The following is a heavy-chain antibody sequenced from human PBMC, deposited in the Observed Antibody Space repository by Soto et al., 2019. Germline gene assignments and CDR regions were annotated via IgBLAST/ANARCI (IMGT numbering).Heavy chain of an antibody. D-gene: IGHD3-10*01. Sequence: GGSLRLSCAASGFTFSGYGMHWVRQAPGKGLEWVAVISYDGSNKYYADSVKGRFTISRDNSKNTLYLQMNSLRAEDTAVYYCAKDADYYGYGDYWGQGTLVTVSS. CDR2: ISYDGSNK. V-gene: IGHV3-30*18. CDR1: GFTFSGYG. CDR3: AKDADYYGYGDY. J-gene: IGHJ4*02.